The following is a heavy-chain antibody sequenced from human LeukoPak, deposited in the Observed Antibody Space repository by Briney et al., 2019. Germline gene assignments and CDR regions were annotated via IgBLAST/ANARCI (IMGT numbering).Heavy chain of an antibody. CDR1: GFTFSSYW. Sequence: GGSLRLSCVASGFTFSSYWMHWVRQTPGKGPVWVSRISSDGTSATYADSVRGQFTISRDNAKNTVYLQMNSLRVEDTAVYYCVVGGSPGYWGQGTLVTVSS. V-gene: IGHV3-74*01. D-gene: IGHD2-15*01. CDR3: VVGGSPGY. J-gene: IGHJ4*02. CDR2: ISSDGTSA.